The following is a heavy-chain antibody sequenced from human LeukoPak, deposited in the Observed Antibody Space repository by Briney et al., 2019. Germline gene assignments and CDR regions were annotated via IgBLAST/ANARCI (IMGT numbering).Heavy chain of an antibody. CDR2: IYYSGST. D-gene: IGHD5-18*01. Sequence: PSETLSLTCTVSGGSISSYYWSWIRQPPGKGLEWIGYIYYSGSTNYNPSLKSRVTISVDTSKNQFSLKLSSVTAADTAVYYCARPSGYSYGLNWFDPWGQGTLDTVSS. CDR1: GGSISSYY. V-gene: IGHV4-59*12. J-gene: IGHJ5*02. CDR3: ARPSGYSYGLNWFDP.